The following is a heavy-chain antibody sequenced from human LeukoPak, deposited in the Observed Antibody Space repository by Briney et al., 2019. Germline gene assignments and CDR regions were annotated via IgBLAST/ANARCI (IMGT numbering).Heavy chain of an antibody. CDR2: INPNSGGT. V-gene: IGHV1-2*02. CDR1: GYTFTGYY. Sequence: ASVKVSCKASGYTFTGYYMHWVRQAPGQGLEWMGWINPNSGGTNYAQKFQDRVTMTRDTSISTAYMELSRLRSDDTAVYYCARGGYYGSGTPYYYYYMDVWGKGTTVTISS. D-gene: IGHD3-10*01. J-gene: IGHJ6*03. CDR3: ARGGYYGSGTPYYYYYMDV.